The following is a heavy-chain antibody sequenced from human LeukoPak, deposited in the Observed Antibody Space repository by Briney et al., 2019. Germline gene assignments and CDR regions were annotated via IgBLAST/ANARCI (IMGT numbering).Heavy chain of an antibody. V-gene: IGHV3-20*04. J-gene: IGHJ4*02. CDR2: INWNGGST. CDR3: ASFREYSYGKVDY. Sequence: RPGGSLRLSCAASGFTFDDYGVSWVRQAPGKGLEWVSGINWNGGSTGYADSVKGRFTISRDNAKNSLYLQMNSLRAEDTAVYYCASFREYSYGKVDYWGQGTLVTVSS. CDR1: GFTFDDYG. D-gene: IGHD5-18*01.